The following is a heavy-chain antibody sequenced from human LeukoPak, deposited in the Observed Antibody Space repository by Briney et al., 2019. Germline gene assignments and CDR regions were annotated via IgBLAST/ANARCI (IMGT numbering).Heavy chain of an antibody. CDR2: IHSSGST. Sequence: PSETLSLTCGVSGDSVSGYYWSWIRRPPEKGLEWIGYIHSSGSTNYSPSLKSRLALSVDTSKNQFSLKLSSVTAADTAVYYCARVDPRYSSSWYVSWYFDLWGRGTLVTVSS. J-gene: IGHJ2*01. V-gene: IGHV4-59*02. CDR1: GDSVSGYY. D-gene: IGHD6-13*01. CDR3: ARVDPRYSSSWYVSWYFDL.